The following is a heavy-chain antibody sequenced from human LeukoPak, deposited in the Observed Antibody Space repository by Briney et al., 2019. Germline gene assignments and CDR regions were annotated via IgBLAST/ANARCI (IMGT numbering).Heavy chain of an antibody. Sequence: GESLKISCKGSGYSFTSYWIGWVRQMPGKGLEWMGIIYPGDSATRYSPSFQGQVTISADKSISTAYLQWSSLKASDAAIYYCARRSAAAGLDYYYMDVWGKGTTVTVSS. CDR3: ARRSAAAGLDYYYMDV. J-gene: IGHJ6*03. CDR2: IYPGDSAT. D-gene: IGHD6-13*01. V-gene: IGHV5-51*01. CDR1: GYSFTSYW.